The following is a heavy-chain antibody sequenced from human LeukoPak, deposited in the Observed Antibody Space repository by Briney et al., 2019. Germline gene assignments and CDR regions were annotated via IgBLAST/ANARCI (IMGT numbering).Heavy chain of an antibody. J-gene: IGHJ6*03. CDR1: GFTFDDYG. D-gene: IGHD2-15*01. Sequence: GGSLRLSCAASGFTFDDYGMSWVRQAPGKGLEWVSGINWNGGSTGYADSVKGRFTISRDNAKNSLYLQMNSLRAEDTALYYCARVLRYCSGGNCYSGGLGYMDVWGKGTTVTISS. CDR3: ARVLRYCSGGNCYSGGLGYMDV. V-gene: IGHV3-20*04. CDR2: INWNGGST.